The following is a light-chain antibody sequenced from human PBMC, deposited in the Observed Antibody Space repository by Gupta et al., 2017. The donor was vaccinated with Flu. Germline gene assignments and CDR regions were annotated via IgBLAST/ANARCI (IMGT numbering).Light chain of an antibody. J-gene: IGKJ1*01. Sequence: PGTLPLSPGERATLSCRASQSVIGSYLGWYQQKPGQAPRLLIYDASSRAIGIPDRFSGSGSGTDFTLTSGRREPEDCAVYYGQQDGDSRTFGQGTKVEIK. V-gene: IGKV3-20*01. CDR3: QQDGDSRT. CDR1: QSVIGSY. CDR2: DAS.